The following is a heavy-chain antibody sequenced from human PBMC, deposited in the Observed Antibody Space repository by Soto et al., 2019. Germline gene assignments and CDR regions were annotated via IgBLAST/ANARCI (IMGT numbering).Heavy chain of an antibody. CDR2: IWYDGSNK. J-gene: IGHJ6*02. CDR3: ARDPYSSYRPGYGMDV. D-gene: IGHD4-4*01. CDR1: GFTFSSYG. V-gene: IGHV3-33*01. Sequence: PGGSLRLSCAASGFTFSSYGMHWVRQAPGKGLEWVAVIWYDGSNKYYADSVKGRFTISRDNSKNTLYLQMNSLRAEDTAVYYCARDPYSSYRPGYGMDVWGQGTTVTVSS.